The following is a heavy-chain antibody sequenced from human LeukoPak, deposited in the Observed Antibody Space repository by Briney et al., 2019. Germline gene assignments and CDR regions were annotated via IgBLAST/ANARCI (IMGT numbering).Heavy chain of an antibody. D-gene: IGHD2-2*01. CDR3: ARDAIVVVPGHDY. V-gene: IGHV3-11*01. CDR1: GFTFSDYC. Sequence: GGSLRLSCAASGFTFSDYCMSWIRQAPGKGLEWVSYISSSGSTIYYADSVKGRFTISRDNAKNSLYLQMNSLRAEDTAVYYCARDAIVVVPGHDYWGQGTLVTVSS. J-gene: IGHJ4*02. CDR2: ISSSGSTI.